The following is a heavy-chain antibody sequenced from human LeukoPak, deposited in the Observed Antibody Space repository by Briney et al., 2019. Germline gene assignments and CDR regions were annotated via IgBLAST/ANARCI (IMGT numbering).Heavy chain of an antibody. D-gene: IGHD6-13*01. CDR3: ARHVIAAANTAGQFDY. CDR1: GGSIRSSDDY. V-gene: IGHV4-39*01. CDR2: IYYTGSS. Sequence: SETLSLTCSVSGGSIRSSDDYWGFVRQTPGKGLEWMGSIYYTGSSHYNPSLKSRATISVDTSKNQFSLKLSSVTAAETAVYYCARHVIAAANTAGQFDYWGQGTLVTVSS. J-gene: IGHJ4*02.